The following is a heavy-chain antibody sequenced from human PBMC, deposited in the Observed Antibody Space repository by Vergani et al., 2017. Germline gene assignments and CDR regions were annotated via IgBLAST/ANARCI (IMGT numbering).Heavy chain of an antibody. D-gene: IGHD3-3*01. CDR2: INHSGST. CDR3: AGGLGVVLPEFDY. CDR1: GGSFSGYY. Sequence: QVQLQQWCAGLLTPSETLSLTCAVHGGSFSGYYWSWIRQPSGKGLEWIGEINHSGSTNYNPSLKSRVTISVDTSKHQFSMKLSNVAAADTAVYDCAGGLGVVLPEFDYWGQGTLVTVSS. V-gene: IGHV4-34*01. J-gene: IGHJ4*02.